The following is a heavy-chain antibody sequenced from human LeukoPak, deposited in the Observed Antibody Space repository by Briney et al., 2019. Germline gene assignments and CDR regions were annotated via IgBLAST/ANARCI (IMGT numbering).Heavy chain of an antibody. CDR2: INAGNGNT. J-gene: IGHJ4*02. Sequence: ASVKVSCKASGYTFTSYAMHWVRQAPGQRLEWMGWINAGNGNTKYSQEFQGRVTITRDTSASTAYMELSSLRSEDMAVYYCARQLSTIFGVVTNLASPLVYWGQGTLVTVSS. CDR1: GYTFTSYA. D-gene: IGHD3-3*01. V-gene: IGHV1-3*03. CDR3: ARQLSTIFGVVTNLASPLVY.